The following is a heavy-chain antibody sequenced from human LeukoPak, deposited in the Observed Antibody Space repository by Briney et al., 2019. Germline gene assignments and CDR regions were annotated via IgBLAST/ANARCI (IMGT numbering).Heavy chain of an antibody. CDR2: INPNSGAI. J-gene: IGHJ4*02. D-gene: IGHD3-16*02. CDR1: GFTFTHFY. V-gene: IGHV1-2*02. CDR3: ARGKYDVGSYPDSIDY. Sequence: ASVKVSCKTSGFTFTHFYIHWVRQAPGQGLEWMGWINPNSGAIKLPQRFQGRVTMTRDTSINTAYMELTSLTTDDTAVYYCARGKYDVGSYPDSIDYWGQGPLITVSA.